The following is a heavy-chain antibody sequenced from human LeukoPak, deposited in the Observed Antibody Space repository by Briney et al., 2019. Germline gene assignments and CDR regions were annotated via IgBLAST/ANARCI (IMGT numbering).Heavy chain of an antibody. Sequence: GGSLRLSCAASGFTFSSYAMHWVRQAPGKGLEWVAVISYDGSNKYYADSVKGRFTISRDNAKNSLYLQMNSLRAEDTAVYYCARDLFNFSNWFGELSFDHWGQGTLVTVSS. J-gene: IGHJ4*02. CDR3: ARDLFNFSNWFGELSFDH. CDR2: ISYDGSNK. CDR1: GFTFSSYA. V-gene: IGHV3-30-3*01. D-gene: IGHD3-10*01.